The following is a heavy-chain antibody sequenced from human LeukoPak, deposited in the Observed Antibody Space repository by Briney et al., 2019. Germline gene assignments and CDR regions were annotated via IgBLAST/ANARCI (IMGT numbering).Heavy chain of an antibody. Sequence: GGSLRLSCAASGFTFSSYSMNWVRQAPGKGLEWVSSISSSSSYIYYADSVKGRFTISRDNAKNSLYLQMNSLRAEDTAVYYCARVPNTMIVVGNWFDPWGQGTLVTVSS. D-gene: IGHD3-22*01. CDR1: GFTFSSYS. CDR3: ARVPNTMIVVGNWFDP. J-gene: IGHJ5*02. CDR2: ISSSSSYI. V-gene: IGHV3-21*01.